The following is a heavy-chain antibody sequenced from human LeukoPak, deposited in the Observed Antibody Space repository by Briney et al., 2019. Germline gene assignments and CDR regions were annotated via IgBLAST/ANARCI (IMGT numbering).Heavy chain of an antibody. V-gene: IGHV1-2*02. CDR3: ARSPPSSWENDY. D-gene: IGHD1-26*01. Sequence: ASVKVSCKASGYTFTGYYMHWVRQAPGQGLEWMGWIHPNSGATNYAQNFQGRVTMTRDTSISTAYVDLSSLRSDDTAVYYCARSPPSSWENDYWGQGALVTVSS. CDR1: GYTFTGYY. J-gene: IGHJ4*02. CDR2: IHPNSGAT.